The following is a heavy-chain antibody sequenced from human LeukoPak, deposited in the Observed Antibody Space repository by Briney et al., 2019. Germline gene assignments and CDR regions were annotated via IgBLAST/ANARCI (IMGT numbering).Heavy chain of an antibody. Sequence: SSETLSLTCTVSGGSISSYYWSWIRQPPGKGLEWIGYIYYSGSTNHNPSLKSRVTISVDTSKKQFSLKLSSVTAADTAVYYCARGRRWKETDYWGQGTLVTVSS. CDR3: ARGRRWKETDY. D-gene: IGHD5-24*01. J-gene: IGHJ4*02. CDR1: GGSISSYY. V-gene: IGHV4-59*01. CDR2: IYYSGST.